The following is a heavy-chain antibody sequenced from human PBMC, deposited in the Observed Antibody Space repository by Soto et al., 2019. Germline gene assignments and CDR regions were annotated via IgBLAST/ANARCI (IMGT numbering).Heavy chain of an antibody. CDR1: GYTFTSYG. Sequence: QVQLVQSGAEVKKPGASVKVSCKASGYTFTSYGISWVRQAPGQGLEWMGWISAYNGNTNYAQKLQGRVTMTTDTSTSTAYMELRSLRSDDTAVYYCARVTYRPTYSYYSGMDVWGQGTTVTVSS. CDR3: ARVTYRPTYSYYSGMDV. J-gene: IGHJ6*02. D-gene: IGHD2-2*02. CDR2: ISAYNGNT. V-gene: IGHV1-18*01.